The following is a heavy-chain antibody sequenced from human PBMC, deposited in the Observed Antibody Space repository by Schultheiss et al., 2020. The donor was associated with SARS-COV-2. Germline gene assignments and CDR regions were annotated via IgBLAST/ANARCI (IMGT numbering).Heavy chain of an antibody. CDR2: IYYSGST. Sequence: SETLSLTCTVSGGSISSGGYYWSWIRQPPGKGLEWIGYIYYSGSTNYNPSLKSRVTISVDTSKNQFSLKLSSVTAADTAVYYCARQFGYREYAFDIWGQGTMVTVSS. J-gene: IGHJ3*02. D-gene: IGHD3-22*01. V-gene: IGHV4-61*08. CDR3: ARQFGYREYAFDI. CDR1: GGSISSGGYY.